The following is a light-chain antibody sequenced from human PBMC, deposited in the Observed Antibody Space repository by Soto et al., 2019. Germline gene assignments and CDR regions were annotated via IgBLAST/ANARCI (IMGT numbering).Light chain of an antibody. V-gene: IGLV1-40*01. CDR2: GNS. Sequence: QSVLTQPPSVSGAPGQRVTISCTGSSSNIGAGYDVHWYQQLPGTAPKVFIYGNSNRPSGVPDRYSGSKSGTSASLAITGLQAEDEADYYCLSFDSSLSGYVFGTGTKVTVL. CDR3: LSFDSSLSGYV. CDR1: SSNIGAGYD. J-gene: IGLJ1*01.